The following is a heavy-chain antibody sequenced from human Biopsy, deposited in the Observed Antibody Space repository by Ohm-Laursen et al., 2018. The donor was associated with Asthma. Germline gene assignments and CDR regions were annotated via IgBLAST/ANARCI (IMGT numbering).Heavy chain of an antibody. CDR1: GGSVSSGSYY. D-gene: IGHD2-15*01. V-gene: IGHV4-61*01. CDR3: ARVPTTLRNFDL. J-gene: IGHJ2*01. Sequence: TLSLTCTVSGGSVSSGSYYWSWIRQPPGKGLAWVSYISYSGSTDYNPSLKSRLTISMDTSKNQFSLKLSSVTAADTAVYYCARVPTTLRNFDLWGRGTLVTVSS. CDR2: ISYSGST.